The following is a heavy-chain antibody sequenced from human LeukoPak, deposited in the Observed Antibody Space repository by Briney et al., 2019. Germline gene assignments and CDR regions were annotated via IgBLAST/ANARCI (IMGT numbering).Heavy chain of an antibody. D-gene: IGHD6-19*01. V-gene: IGHV3-49*04. CDR1: GFTIGDYA. CDR2: IRSKAYGGTT. J-gene: IGHJ4*02. CDR3: TKVAASSVWYDFDY. Sequence: PWGSLTLSCTASGFTIGDYAMSWVRQAPGKGLEWVGFIRSKAYGGTTEYAASVQGIFTISRDDSKSIAYLQMNSLKTEDTAVYYCTKVAASSVWYDFDYWGQGTLVPVSS.